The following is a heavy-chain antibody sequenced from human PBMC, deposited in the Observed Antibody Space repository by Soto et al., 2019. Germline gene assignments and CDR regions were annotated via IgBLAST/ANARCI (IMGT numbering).Heavy chain of an antibody. CDR3: ARPVTTDWYFDL. Sequence: QVQLVQSGAEVKKPGASVKVSCKASGYTFTSYDINWVRQATGQGLEWMGWMNTNSGNTGYAQKFQGRVTMTRNTSISTGYMELSSLRSEDAAVYYCARPVTTDWYFDLWGRGTLVTVSS. CDR2: MNTNSGNT. V-gene: IGHV1-8*01. CDR1: GYTFTSYD. D-gene: IGHD4-17*01. J-gene: IGHJ2*01.